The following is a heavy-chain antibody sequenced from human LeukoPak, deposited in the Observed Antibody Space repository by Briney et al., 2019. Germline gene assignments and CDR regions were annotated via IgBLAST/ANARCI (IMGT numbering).Heavy chain of an antibody. CDR2: IIPIFGTA. CDR3: ARSLRYFDWLCVY. V-gene: IGHV1-69*06. J-gene: IGHJ4*02. CDR1: GGTFSSYA. D-gene: IGHD3-9*01. Sequence: GASVKVSCKASGGTFSSYAISWVRQAPGQGLEWMGGIIPIFGTANYAQEFQGRVTITADKSTSTAYMELSSLRSEDTAVYYCARSLRYFDWLCVYWGQGTLVTVSS.